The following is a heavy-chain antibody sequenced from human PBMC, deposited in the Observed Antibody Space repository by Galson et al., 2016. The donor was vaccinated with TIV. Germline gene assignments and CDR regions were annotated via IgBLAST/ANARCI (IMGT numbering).Heavy chain of an antibody. D-gene: IGHD1-1*01. CDR2: FIPLFGTA. J-gene: IGHJ4*02. Sequence: SVKVSCKASGDTFSSYPFNWVRQAPGQGLEWVGGFIPLFGTANYAQKFQGRVTITRDTSASTAYMELSSLRSEDTAVYYCARDPGYFVYWGQGTLVTVSS. CDR1: GDTFSSYP. CDR3: ARDPGYFVY. V-gene: IGHV1-69*05.